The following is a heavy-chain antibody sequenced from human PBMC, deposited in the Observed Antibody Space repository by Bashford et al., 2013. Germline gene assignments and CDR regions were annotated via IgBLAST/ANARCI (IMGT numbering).Heavy chain of an antibody. V-gene: IGHV1-18*01. J-gene: IGHJ6*02. CDR1: GYTFTSYG. D-gene: IGHD3-9*01. CDR3: ARYYDILTLLFDGYGMDV. CDR2: ISAYNGNT. Sequence: ASVKVSCKASGYTFTSYGISWVRQAPGQGLEWMGWISAYNGNTNYAQKLQGRVTMTTDTSTSTAYMELRSLRSDDTAVYYCARYYDILTLLFDGYGMDVWGQGTTVTVSS.